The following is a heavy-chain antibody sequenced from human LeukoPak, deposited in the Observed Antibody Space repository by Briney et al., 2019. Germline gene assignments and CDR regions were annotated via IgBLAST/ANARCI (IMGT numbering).Heavy chain of an antibody. CDR1: GFTFDDYA. V-gene: IGHV3-9*01. CDR3: AKDIRYSYGSPFDY. CDR2: ISWNSGII. J-gene: IGHJ4*02. Sequence: GRSLRLSCAASGFTFDDYAMHWVRQAPGKGLEWVSGISWNSGIIGYADSVKGRFTISRDNAKNSLYLQMNSLRVEDTALYYCAKDIRYSYGSPFDYWGQGTLVTVSS. D-gene: IGHD5-18*01.